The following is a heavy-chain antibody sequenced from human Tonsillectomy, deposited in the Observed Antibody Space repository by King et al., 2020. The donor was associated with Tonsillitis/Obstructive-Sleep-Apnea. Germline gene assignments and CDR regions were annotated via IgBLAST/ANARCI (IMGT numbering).Heavy chain of an antibody. J-gene: IGHJ6*03. Sequence: QLQESGPGLVKPSETLSLTCTVSGGSISSYYWSWIRQPPGKGLEWIGYIYYSGSTNYNPSLKSRVTISVDTSKTQFSLKLSSVTAADTAVYYCARNYDFWSGYSLSYYYYYMDVWGKGTTVTVSS. CDR3: ARNYDFWSGYSLSYYYYYMDV. CDR1: GGSISSYY. CDR2: IYYSGST. V-gene: IGHV4-59*01. D-gene: IGHD3-3*01.